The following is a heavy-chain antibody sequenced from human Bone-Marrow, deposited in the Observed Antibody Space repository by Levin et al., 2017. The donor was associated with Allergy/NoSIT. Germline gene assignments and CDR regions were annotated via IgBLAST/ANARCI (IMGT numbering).Heavy chain of an antibody. Sequence: QTGGSLRLSCAASGFTFSSYGMHWVRQAPGKGLEWVAVIWYDGSNKYYADSVKGRFTISRDNSKNTLYLQMNSLRAEDTAVYYCAKTTVTTFRLDYWGQGTLVTVSS. J-gene: IGHJ4*02. CDR3: AKTTVTTFRLDY. V-gene: IGHV3-33*06. CDR2: IWYDGSNK. CDR1: GFTFSSYG. D-gene: IGHD4-17*01.